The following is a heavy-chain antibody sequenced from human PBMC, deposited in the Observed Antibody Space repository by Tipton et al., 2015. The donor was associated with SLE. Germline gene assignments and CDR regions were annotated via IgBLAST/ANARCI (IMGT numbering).Heavy chain of an antibody. D-gene: IGHD6-13*01. CDR2: FYYGKST. CDR1: GGSISRSNFY. CDR3: ARGIAAAFYY. Sequence: TLSLTCTVSGGSISRSNFYWAWIRQPPGKGLEWIGSFYYGKSTFYNPSLKSRLTISVDTSKNQFSLKLSSVTAADTAVYYCARGIAAAFYYWGQGTLVTVSS. V-gene: IGHV4-39*07. J-gene: IGHJ4*02.